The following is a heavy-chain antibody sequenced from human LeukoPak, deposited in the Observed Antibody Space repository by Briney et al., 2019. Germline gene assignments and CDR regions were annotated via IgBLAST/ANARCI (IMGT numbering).Heavy chain of an antibody. V-gene: IGHV1-69*04. CDR2: IIPILAIA. J-gene: IGHJ5*02. Sequence: SVKVFCKASGGTFSSYAISWVRQAPGQGLEWMGRIIPILAIANYAQKFQGRVTITADKSTSTAYMELSSLRSEDTAVYYCATHGHYYDSSGYYRGGNWFDPWGQGTLVTVSS. CDR3: ATHGHYYDSSGYYRGGNWFDP. D-gene: IGHD3-22*01. CDR1: GGTFSSYA.